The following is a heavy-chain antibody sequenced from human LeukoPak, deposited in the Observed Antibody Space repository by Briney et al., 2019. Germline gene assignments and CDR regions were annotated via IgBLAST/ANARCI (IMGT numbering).Heavy chain of an antibody. Sequence: GGSLRLSCAASGFTFSSYAMHWVRQAPGKGLECVAVISYDGSNKYYADSVKGRFTISRDNSKNTLYLQMNSLRAEDTAVYYCARDAGSYGEGGYYFDYWGQGTLVTVSS. CDR3: ARDAGSYGEGGYYFDY. D-gene: IGHD1-26*01. V-gene: IGHV3-30*04. J-gene: IGHJ4*02. CDR2: ISYDGSNK. CDR1: GFTFSSYA.